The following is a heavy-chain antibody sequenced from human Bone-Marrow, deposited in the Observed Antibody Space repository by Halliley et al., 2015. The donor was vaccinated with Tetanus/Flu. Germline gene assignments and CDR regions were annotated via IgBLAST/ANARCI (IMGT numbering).Heavy chain of an antibody. J-gene: IGHJ6*02. CDR3: ARLMGSAGFYYYGMDV. Sequence: SICYSESTNYNPSLRSRFTLSVDMSKNQFSLKVTSVTPADTAMYFCARLMGSAGFYYYGMDVWGQGTTVTVSS. V-gene: IGHV4-59*08. CDR2: ICYSEST. D-gene: IGHD6-19*01.